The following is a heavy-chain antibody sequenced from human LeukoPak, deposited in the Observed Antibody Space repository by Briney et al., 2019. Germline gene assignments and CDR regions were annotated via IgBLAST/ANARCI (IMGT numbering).Heavy chain of an antibody. V-gene: IGHV4-39*07. CDR1: GGSISSSSYY. D-gene: IGHD3-10*01. CDR2: IYYSGST. J-gene: IGHJ4*02. Sequence: PSETLSLTCTVSGGSISSSSYYWGWIRQPPGKGLEWIGSIYYSGSTNYNPSLKSRVTISVDTSKNQFSLKLSSVTAADTAVYYCARGRAYYGSGRYTLFDYWGQGTLVTVSS. CDR3: ARGRAYYGSGRYTLFDY.